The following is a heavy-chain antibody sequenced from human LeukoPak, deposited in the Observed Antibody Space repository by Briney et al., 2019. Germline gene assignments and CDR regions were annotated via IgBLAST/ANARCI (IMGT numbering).Heavy chain of an antibody. Sequence: PGGSLRLSCAASGFTFSIYAMSWVRQAPGEGLQWVSSITSSGDGTYYADSVKGRFTISRDNSENMLYLQMNSLRAEDTAVYYCAKETRQQLVRGYFDYWGQGTLVTVSS. V-gene: IGHV3-23*01. D-gene: IGHD6-13*01. CDR3: AKETRQQLVRGYFDY. CDR1: GFTFSIYA. CDR2: ITSSGDGT. J-gene: IGHJ4*02.